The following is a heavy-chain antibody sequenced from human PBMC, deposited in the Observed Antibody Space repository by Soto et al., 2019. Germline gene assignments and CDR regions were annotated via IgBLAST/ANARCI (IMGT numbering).Heavy chain of an antibody. CDR3: ARGGIAAAAPPEY. Sequence: QVQLQESGPGLVKPSQTLSLTCTVSGGSISSGGYYWRWIRQHPGKGLEWIGYIYYSGSTYYNLSLKSRVTISVDTSKNQFSLKLSSVTAADTAVYYCARGGIAAAAPPEYWGQGTLVTVSS. J-gene: IGHJ4*02. V-gene: IGHV4-31*03. CDR2: IYYSGST. D-gene: IGHD6-13*01. CDR1: GGSISSGGYY.